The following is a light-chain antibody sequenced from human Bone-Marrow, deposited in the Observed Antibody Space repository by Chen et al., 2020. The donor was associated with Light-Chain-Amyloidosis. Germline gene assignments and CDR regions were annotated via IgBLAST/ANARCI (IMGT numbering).Light chain of an antibody. CDR2: KES. J-gene: IGKJ1*01. Sequence: DIQMTQSPSTVSASVGDRVTMTCRASESISKWVAWYQQKPGKAPKFLIYKESNVMSGVPARFSGSGSGTEFTLTITSLQPDDFASYYCQVYNSYFTWTFGQGTRVEI. CDR3: QVYNSYFTWT. V-gene: IGKV1-5*03. CDR1: ESISKW.